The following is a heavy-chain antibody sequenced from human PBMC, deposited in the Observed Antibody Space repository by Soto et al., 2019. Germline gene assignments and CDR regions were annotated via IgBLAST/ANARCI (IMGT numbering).Heavy chain of an antibody. Sequence: GESLQISCKGSRYSFNSYWIGWVRQMPVRGLECMGIIYPGDSDTRYSPSFQGQVTISADKSINSVYLQWSSLKASDTATYYCARLGFNYDFFRGYYKVHHYYRLDGSGKGTKVTLYS. V-gene: IGHV5-51*01. CDR3: ARLGFNYDFFRGYYKVHHYYRLDG. J-gene: IGHJ6*04. D-gene: IGHD3-3*01. CDR2: IYPGDSDT. CDR1: RYSFNSYW.